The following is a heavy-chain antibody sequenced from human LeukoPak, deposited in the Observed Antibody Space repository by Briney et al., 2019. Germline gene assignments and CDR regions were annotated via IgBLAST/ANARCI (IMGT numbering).Heavy chain of an antibody. Sequence: SETLSLTCTVSGGSISSYYWSWIRQPPGKGLEWIGYIYYSGSTNYNPSLKSRVTISVDTSKNQFSLKLSSVTAADTAVYYCARPGRQYWYFDLWGRGTLVTVSS. CDR3: ARPGRQYWYFDL. CDR2: IYYSGST. V-gene: IGHV4-59*08. J-gene: IGHJ2*01. CDR1: GGSISSYY.